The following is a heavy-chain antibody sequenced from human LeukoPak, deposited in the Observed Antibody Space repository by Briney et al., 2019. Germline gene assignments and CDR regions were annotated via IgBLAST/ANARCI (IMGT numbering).Heavy chain of an antibody. Sequence: PSETLSLTCTVTAVSITSYYWNWIRQPPGKGLEWIGYVHFGGRSLYTPSLKSRVTLSTDTSKNHITLDLNFVTAADTAVYYCARWGGGSLRAYDVWGQGTMATVSS. CDR1: AVSITSYY. D-gene: IGHD2-15*01. V-gene: IGHV4-59*01. J-gene: IGHJ3*01. CDR2: VHFGGRS. CDR3: ARWGGGSLRAYDV.